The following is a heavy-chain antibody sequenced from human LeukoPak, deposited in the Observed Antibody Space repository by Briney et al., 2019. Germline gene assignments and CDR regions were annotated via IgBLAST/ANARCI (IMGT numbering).Heavy chain of an antibody. V-gene: IGHV3-30*18. J-gene: IGHJ4*02. CDR2: ISYDGSNK. CDR1: GFTFSIYG. D-gene: IGHD3-3*01. Sequence: GGSLRLSCAASGFTFSIYGMHWVRQAPGKGLEWVAVISYDGSNKYYADSVKGRFTISRDNSKNTLYLQMNSLRAEDTAVYYCAKAEYYDFWSGLDYWGQGTLVTVSS. CDR3: AKAEYYDFWSGLDY.